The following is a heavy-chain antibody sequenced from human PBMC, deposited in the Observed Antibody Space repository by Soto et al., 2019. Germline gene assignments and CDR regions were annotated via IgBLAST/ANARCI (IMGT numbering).Heavy chain of an antibody. Sequence: VQLQESGPGLVKPSQTLSLTCTVSGSSITSGAYYWNWIRQSPGKGLEWIGCIHPSGATYYNPSLRSRVSISHDGSEQQFSMTLTSVTAADTAHYYCARGPDYSKSGYWGQGILVTVSS. CDR2: IHPSGAT. CDR1: GSSITSGAYY. D-gene: IGHD4-4*01. J-gene: IGHJ4*02. CDR3: ARGPDYSKSGY. V-gene: IGHV4-31*03.